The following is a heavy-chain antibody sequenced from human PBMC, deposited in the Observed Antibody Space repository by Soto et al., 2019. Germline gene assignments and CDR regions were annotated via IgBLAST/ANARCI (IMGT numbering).Heavy chain of an antibody. CDR1: GFTFSSYG. CDR3: AKEGHLVPAATGGYYYYGMDV. V-gene: IGHV3-30*18. CDR2: ISYDGSNK. D-gene: IGHD2-2*01. J-gene: IGHJ6*02. Sequence: GGSLRLSCAASGFTFSSYGMHWVRQAPGKGLEWVAVISYDGSNKYYADSVKGRFTISRDNSKNTLYLQMNSLRAEDTAVYYCAKEGHLVPAATGGYYYYGMDVWGQGTRVTVSS.